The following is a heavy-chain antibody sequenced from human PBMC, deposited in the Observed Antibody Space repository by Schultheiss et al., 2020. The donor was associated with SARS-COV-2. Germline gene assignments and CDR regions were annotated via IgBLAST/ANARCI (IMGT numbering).Heavy chain of an antibody. CDR2: IYYSGTT. D-gene: IGHD6-13*01. Sequence: SETLSLTCTVSGGSISSYFWTWIRQPPGKGLEWIGYIYYSGTTDYNPSLKSRVTISVDTSKNQFSLKLSSVTAADTAVYYCARGGIPELVLYYGMDVWGQGTTVTVSS. CDR1: GGSISSYF. CDR3: ARGGIPELVLYYGMDV. V-gene: IGHV4-59*01. J-gene: IGHJ6*02.